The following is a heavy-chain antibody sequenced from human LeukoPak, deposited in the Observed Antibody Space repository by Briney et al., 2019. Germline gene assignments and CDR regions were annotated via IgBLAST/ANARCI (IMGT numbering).Heavy chain of an antibody. D-gene: IGHD2-2*01. Sequence: GGSLRLSCEASGLSIGDYTMHWVRQVPGKGLEWVSLISRNGVATKYADSVRGRFTISRDNSKNRLYLRMNSLRAEDTALYYCAKDFVVVPGLVNYFDSWGQGTLVTVSS. V-gene: IGHV3-43*01. J-gene: IGHJ4*02. CDR1: GLSIGDYT. CDR3: AKDFVVVPGLVNYFDS. CDR2: ISRNGVAT.